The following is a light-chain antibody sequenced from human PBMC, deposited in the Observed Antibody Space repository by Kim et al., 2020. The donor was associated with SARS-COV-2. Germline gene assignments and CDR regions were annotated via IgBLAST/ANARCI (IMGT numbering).Light chain of an antibody. CDR1: QGINNH. J-gene: IGKJ1*01. V-gene: IGKV1-9*01. CDR3: QQLDTYPWT. Sequence: GDTVAVTCRASQGINNHLAWYQQKLGKAPKLLIFAASTLQSGVPSRFRGSGSGTEFTLTVSSLQPEDFATYYCQQLDTYPWTFGQGTKVDIK. CDR2: AAS.